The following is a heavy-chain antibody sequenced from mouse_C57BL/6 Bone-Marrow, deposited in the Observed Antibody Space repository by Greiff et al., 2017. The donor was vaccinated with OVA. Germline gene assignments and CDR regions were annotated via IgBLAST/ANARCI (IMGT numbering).Heavy chain of an antibody. D-gene: IGHD3-1*01. CDR1: GYSITSGYY. CDR3: ARDPVGAWFAY. J-gene: IGHJ3*01. Sequence: VQLQQSGPGLVKPSQSLSLTCSVTGYSITSGYYWNWIRQFPGNKLEWMGYISYDGSNNYNPSLKNRISITRDTSKNQFFLKLNSVTTEDTATYYCARDPVGAWFAYWGQGTLVTVSA. CDR2: ISYDGSN. V-gene: IGHV3-6*01.